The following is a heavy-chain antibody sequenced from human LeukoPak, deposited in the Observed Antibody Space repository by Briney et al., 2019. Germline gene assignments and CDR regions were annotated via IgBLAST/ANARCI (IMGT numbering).Heavy chain of an antibody. V-gene: IGHV4-34*01. D-gene: IGHD6-13*01. CDR3: ARGKGYSSSWYRWFDP. Sequence: SETLSLTCAVYGGSFSGYYWGWIRQPPGKGLEWIGEINHSGSTNYNPSLKSRVTISVDTSKNQFSLKLSSVTAADTAVYYCARGKGYSSSWYRWFDPWGQGTLVTVSS. J-gene: IGHJ5*02. CDR1: GGSFSGYY. CDR2: INHSGST.